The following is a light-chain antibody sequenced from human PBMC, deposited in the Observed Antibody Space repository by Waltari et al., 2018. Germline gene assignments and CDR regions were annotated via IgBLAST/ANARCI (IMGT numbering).Light chain of an antibody. CDR1: SNDLGSSNF. J-gene: IGLJ2*01. CDR3: FSYAGSNSFA. Sequence: QSALTQPASVSGSPGQSITVSCLGTSNDLGSSNFVSWFQQHPGRAPKLMIYDVSERPLGVSNRFSGSKSGNTASLTISGLQAEDEADYYCFSYAGSNSFAFGGGTRVTVL. V-gene: IGLV2-23*02. CDR2: DVS.